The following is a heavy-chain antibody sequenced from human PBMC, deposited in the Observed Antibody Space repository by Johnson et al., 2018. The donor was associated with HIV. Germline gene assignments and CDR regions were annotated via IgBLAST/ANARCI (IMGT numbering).Heavy chain of an antibody. CDR1: GFTFSSYW. Sequence: MLLVESGGGLVQPGGSLRLSCAASGFTFSSYWMSWVRQAPGKGLEWVANIKQYGSEKYYVDSVKGRLPISRDNAKNSLYLQMNSMRAEDTAVYYCARIRPANWGVNDAFDIWGQGTMVTVSS. V-gene: IGHV3-7*01. D-gene: IGHD7-27*01. J-gene: IGHJ3*02. CDR2: IKQYGSEK. CDR3: ARIRPANWGVNDAFDI.